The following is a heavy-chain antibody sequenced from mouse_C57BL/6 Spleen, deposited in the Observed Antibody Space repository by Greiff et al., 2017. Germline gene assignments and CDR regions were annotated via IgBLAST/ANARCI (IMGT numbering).Heavy chain of an antibody. Sequence: VQLQQSVAELVRPGASVKLSCTASGFNIKNTYMHWVKQRPEQGLEWIGRIDPANGTTKYAPKFPGKTTITADTSSNTAYLQLSSLTSEDTAIYYCSGVATKGYFDYWGQGTTLTVSS. V-gene: IGHV14-3*01. CDR2: IDPANGTT. CDR1: GFNIKNTY. D-gene: IGHD1-1*01. J-gene: IGHJ2*01. CDR3: SGVATKGYFDY.